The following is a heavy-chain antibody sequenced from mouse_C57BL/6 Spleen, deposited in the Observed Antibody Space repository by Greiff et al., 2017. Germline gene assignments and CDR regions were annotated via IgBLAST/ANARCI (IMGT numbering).Heavy chain of an antibody. CDR3: ASSEDGYDRNYFDY. V-gene: IGHV14-2*01. J-gene: IGHJ2*01. CDR2: IDPEDGDT. CDR1: GFYINDYY. Sequence: EVQLQQSGAELVKPGASVKLSCTASGFYINDYYMHWVKQRTEQGLEWIGRIDPEDGDTKYAPKFQGKATITADTSSNTAYLQLSSLTSEDTAVYYCASSEDGYDRNYFDYWGQGTTLTVSS. D-gene: IGHD2-2*01.